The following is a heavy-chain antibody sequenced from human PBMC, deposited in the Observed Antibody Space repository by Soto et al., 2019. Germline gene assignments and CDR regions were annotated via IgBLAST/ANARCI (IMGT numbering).Heavy chain of an antibody. CDR2: INGYNGNT. CDR3: ARDVAQLGIAYYYYYGMDV. V-gene: IGHV1-3*01. Sequence: ASVKVSFKASGYTFTSYAMHWVRQAPGQRLEWMGWINGYNGNTQYSQKFQGRVTMTTDTSASTAYMELRSLRSDDTAVYYCARDVAQLGIAYYYYYGMDVWGQGTTVTVSS. CDR1: GYTFTSYA. D-gene: IGHD7-27*01. J-gene: IGHJ6*02.